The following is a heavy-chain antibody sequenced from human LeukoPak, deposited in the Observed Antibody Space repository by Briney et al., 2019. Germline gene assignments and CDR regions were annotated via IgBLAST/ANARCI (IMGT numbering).Heavy chain of an antibody. CDR3: ARGWGTGTTIYYYYYGMDV. Sequence: ASVKVSCKASGYTFTGYYMHWVRQAPGQGLEWMGWINPNSGGTNYAQKFQGRVTMTRDTSISTAYMELSRLRSDDTAVYYCARGWGTGTTIYYYYYGMDVWGRGTTVTVSS. D-gene: IGHD1-7*01. J-gene: IGHJ6*02. V-gene: IGHV1-2*02. CDR2: INPNSGGT. CDR1: GYTFTGYY.